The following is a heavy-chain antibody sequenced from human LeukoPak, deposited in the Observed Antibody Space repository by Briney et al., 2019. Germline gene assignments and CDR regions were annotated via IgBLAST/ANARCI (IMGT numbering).Heavy chain of an antibody. J-gene: IGHJ6*03. CDR2: ISSSGSTI. D-gene: IGHD1-7*01. CDR3: ARVELAPYYYYMDV. Sequence: GGSLRLSCAASGFSISNYEMSWVRQAPGKGLEWVSYISSSGSTIYYADSVKGRFTISRDNAKNSLYLRMNSLRAEDTAVYYCARVELAPYYYYMDVWGKGTTVTVSS. CDR1: GFSISNYE. V-gene: IGHV3-48*03.